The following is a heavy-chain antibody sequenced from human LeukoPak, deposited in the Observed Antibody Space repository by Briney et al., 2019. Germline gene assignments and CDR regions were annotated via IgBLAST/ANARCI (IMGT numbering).Heavy chain of an antibody. V-gene: IGHV4-61*02. J-gene: IGHJ4*02. Sequence: SETLSLTCTVSGGSISSGSYYWSWIRQPAGKGLEFIGRIYTSGSTNYNPSLKSRVTISVDTSKNQFSLKLSSVTAADTAVYYCARGSRGFDYWGQGTLATVSS. CDR2: IYTSGST. CDR1: GGSISSGSYY. CDR3: ARGSRGFDY.